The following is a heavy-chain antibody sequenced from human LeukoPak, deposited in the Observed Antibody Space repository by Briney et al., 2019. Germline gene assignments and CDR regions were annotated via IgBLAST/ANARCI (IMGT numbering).Heavy chain of an antibody. V-gene: IGHV3-30*12. Sequence: PGGSLRLSCTASRFIFKTYGIHWVRQAPGKGLEWVAFIPFEGHNRYYTDSVKGRFTVSRDNSMNTLYLQMNSLRAEDTAVYYCARDNVGVSPRYYYYYMDVWGKGTTVTVSS. CDR3: ARDNVGVSPRYYYYYMDV. J-gene: IGHJ6*03. D-gene: IGHD6-6*01. CDR2: IPFEGHNR. CDR1: RFIFKTYG.